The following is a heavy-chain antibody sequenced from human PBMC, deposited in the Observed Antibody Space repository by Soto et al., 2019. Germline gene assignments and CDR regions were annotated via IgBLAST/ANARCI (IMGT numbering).Heavy chain of an antibody. V-gene: IGHV4-59*01. CDR3: ARDPYFDTYPSYYYGIHF. Sequence: SETLSLTCTVSGGSISTYYWSWIRQPPGKGLEWIGYIYYRGNTKYNPSLKSRVTISVDTSKNQFSLKLNSMTPADTAVYYCARDPYFDTYPSYYYGIHFWGPGTTVTV. J-gene: IGHJ6*02. D-gene: IGHD3-9*01. CDR1: GGSISTYY. CDR2: IYYRGNT.